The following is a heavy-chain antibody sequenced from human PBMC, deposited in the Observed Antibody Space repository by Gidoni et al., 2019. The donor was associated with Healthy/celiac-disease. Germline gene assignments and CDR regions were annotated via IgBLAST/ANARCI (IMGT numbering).Heavy chain of an antibody. CDR2: ISWNSCSI. CDR3: AKDMWNYYDSSGYFGDFDY. J-gene: IGHJ4*02. V-gene: IGHV3-9*01. D-gene: IGHD3-22*01. Sequence: EVQLVASGGGLVQPGRSLRLSCAASGFTFDDYAMPWGRQAPGKGLEWVIGISWNSCSIGYADSVKGRFTISRDNAKNSLYMQMNSLRAEDTALYYCAKDMWNYYDSSGYFGDFDYWGQGTLVTVSS. CDR1: GFTFDDYA.